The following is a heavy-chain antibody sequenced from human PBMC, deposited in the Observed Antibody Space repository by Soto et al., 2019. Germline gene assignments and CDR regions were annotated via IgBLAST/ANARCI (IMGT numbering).Heavy chain of an antibody. CDR3: ASEYSSSSRPSYYYYGMDV. CDR2: IYSGGST. CDR1: GFTVSSNY. Sequence: SGGSLRLSCAASGFTVSSNYMSWVRQAPGKGLEWVSVIYSGGSTYYADSVKGRFTISRDNSKNTLYLQMNSLRAEDTAVYYCASEYSSSSRPSYYYYGMDVWGQGTTVTVSS. D-gene: IGHD6-6*01. V-gene: IGHV3-53*01. J-gene: IGHJ6*02.